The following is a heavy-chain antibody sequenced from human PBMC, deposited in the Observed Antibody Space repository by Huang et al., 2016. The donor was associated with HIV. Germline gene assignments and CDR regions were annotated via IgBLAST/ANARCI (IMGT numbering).Heavy chain of an antibody. CDR2: IKQDGSEK. V-gene: IGHV3-7*01. J-gene: IGHJ6*02. CDR3: ARGGIYYDVLTGRHYYYNGLDV. D-gene: IGHD3-9*01. CDR1: GFNFSAYW. Sequence: EVHLVESGGDLVQPGGSLRLSCVASGFNFSAYWMSWVRQAPGKGLEWVANIKQDGSEKSDVDSVKGRFTISRDNAKNSVYLQLTSLRAEDTAVYYCARGGIYYDVLTGRHYYYNGLDVWGQGTTVTVSS.